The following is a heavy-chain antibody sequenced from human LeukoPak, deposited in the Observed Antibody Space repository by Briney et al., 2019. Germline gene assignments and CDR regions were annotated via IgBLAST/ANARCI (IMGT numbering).Heavy chain of an antibody. CDR1: GYTFTSYG. D-gene: IGHD5-12*01. J-gene: IGHJ4*02. V-gene: IGHV1-46*01. CDR3: ARGPQGVATTFDY. Sequence: ASVKVSCKASGYTFTSYGISWVRQAPGQGLEWMGIINPSGGSTSYAQKFQGRVTMTRDTSTSTVYMELSSLRSEDTAVYYCARGPQGVATTFDYWGQGTLVTVSS. CDR2: INPSGGST.